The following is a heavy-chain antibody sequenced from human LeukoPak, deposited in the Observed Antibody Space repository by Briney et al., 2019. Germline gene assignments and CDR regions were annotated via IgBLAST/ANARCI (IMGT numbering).Heavy chain of an antibody. CDR2: IYYISNT. J-gene: IGHJ4*02. V-gene: IGHV4-61*08. CDR3: ARTQSQSGSYRYYFGY. Sequence: KSSETLSLTCAVSGVSVGSSGYYWTWIRQPPGGGLEWIGYIYYISNTNYNPSLKSRVTMSLNPSGNQFSLKLNSVTAADTAIYYCARTQSQSGSYRYYFGYWGQGTLVTVSS. D-gene: IGHD1-26*01. CDR1: GVSVGSSGYY.